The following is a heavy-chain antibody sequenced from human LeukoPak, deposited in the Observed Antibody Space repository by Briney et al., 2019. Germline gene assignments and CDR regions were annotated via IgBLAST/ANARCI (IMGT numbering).Heavy chain of an antibody. D-gene: IGHD6-25*01. CDR3: ARLLYNNGWVGYDY. CDR2: IKSEPYNYAT. V-gene: IGHV3-73*01. J-gene: IGHJ4*02. Sequence: PGGSLTLSCAASGFAFRDSAMHWVRQASGKGLEWVGRIKSEPYNYATEYAESVRGRFTVSRDDSKNTVYLEMSSLRSDDTAVYFCARLLYNNGWVGYDYWGQGIRVTVSS. CDR1: GFAFRDSA.